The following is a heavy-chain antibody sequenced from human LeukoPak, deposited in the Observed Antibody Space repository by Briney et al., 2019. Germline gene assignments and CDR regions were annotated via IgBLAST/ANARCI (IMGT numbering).Heavy chain of an antibody. J-gene: IGHJ6*03. Sequence: GGSLRLSCAASGFTFSSYWMSWVRQAPGKGLEWVANIKQDGSEKYYVDSVKGRFTISRDNAKNSLYLQMNSLRAKDTAVYYCAREIAARDYYYYYMDVWGKGTTVTVSS. V-gene: IGHV3-7*01. CDR3: AREIAARDYYYYYMDV. D-gene: IGHD6-6*01. CDR2: IKQDGSEK. CDR1: GFTFSSYW.